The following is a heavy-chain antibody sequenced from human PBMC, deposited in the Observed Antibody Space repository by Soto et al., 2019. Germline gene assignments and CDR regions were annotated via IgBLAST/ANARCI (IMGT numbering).Heavy chain of an antibody. CDR3: ARDHHSSSSGYFEY. CDR1: GFTFSSYG. Sequence: QVQLVESGGGVVQPGRSLRLSCAASGFTFSSYGMHWVRQAPGKGLEWVAVIWYDGNDKYYADFVKGRFTISRDNAKNTVSLQMNSLRAEDTAVYYCARDHHSSSSGYFEYWGQGTLVTVSS. V-gene: IGHV3-33*01. D-gene: IGHD6-6*01. CDR2: IWYDGNDK. J-gene: IGHJ4*02.